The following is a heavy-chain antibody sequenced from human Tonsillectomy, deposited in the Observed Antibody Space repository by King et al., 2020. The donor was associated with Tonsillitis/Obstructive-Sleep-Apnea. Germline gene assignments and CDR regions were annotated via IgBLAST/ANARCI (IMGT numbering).Heavy chain of an antibody. CDR2: FYYGGTT. Sequence: LQLQESGPGVVKPSETLSLTCTVSGVSISRSSYYWGWFRQPPGKGLEWIGSFYYGGTTHYNSSLKSRVTISVDTSKNHFSLNLNSVTAADTAVYHCARSGIAVAGDWFDPWGQGTLVTVSS. D-gene: IGHD6-19*01. CDR3: ARSGIAVAGDWFDP. CDR1: GVSISRSSYY. V-gene: IGHV4-39*02. J-gene: IGHJ5*02.